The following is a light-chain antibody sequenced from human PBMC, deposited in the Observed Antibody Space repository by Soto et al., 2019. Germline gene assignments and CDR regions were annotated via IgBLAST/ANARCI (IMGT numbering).Light chain of an antibody. J-gene: IGKJ5*01. Sequence: ETVLTLSPVALSVSPGERATLSYRARQNVRKNLAWYQQKPGQAPRLLIYGASTRATGIPARFSGDGSGTEFTLTIDSLQSEDFVVYYCLQYDGWPLTFGQGTRLEVK. CDR2: GAS. CDR3: LQYDGWPLT. CDR1: QNVRKN. V-gene: IGKV3-15*01.